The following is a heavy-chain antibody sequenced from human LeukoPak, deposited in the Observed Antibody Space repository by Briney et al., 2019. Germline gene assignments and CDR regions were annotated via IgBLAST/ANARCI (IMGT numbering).Heavy chain of an antibody. J-gene: IGHJ6*02. Sequence: PSETLSLTCAVSGGSISNYYWSWIRQPPGKELEWIGYIYYSGSTNYNPSLKSRVTISVDTSKNQFSLKLSSVTAADTAVYYCASLGAVSRRRIYYYYGMDVWGQGTTVTVSS. V-gene: IGHV4-59*01. CDR2: IYYSGST. CDR3: ASLGAVSRRRIYYYYGMDV. D-gene: IGHD1-26*01. CDR1: GGSISNYY.